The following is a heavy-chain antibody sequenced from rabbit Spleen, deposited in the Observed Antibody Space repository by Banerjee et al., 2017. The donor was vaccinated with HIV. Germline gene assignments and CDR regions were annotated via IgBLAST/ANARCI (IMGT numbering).Heavy chain of an antibody. J-gene: IGHJ6*01. V-gene: IGHV1S40*01. D-gene: IGHD1-1*01. CDR3: ARDTSSSFSSYGMDL. CDR1: GVSFSFSSY. CDR2: IEVGSSDFT. Sequence: SGGGLVQPGASLTLTCTASGVSFSFSSYMCWVRQAPGKGLEWIACIEVGSSDFTYYASWAKGRITISKTSSTTVTLQVTRLTAADTATYFCARDTSSSFSSYGMDLWGPGTLVTVS.